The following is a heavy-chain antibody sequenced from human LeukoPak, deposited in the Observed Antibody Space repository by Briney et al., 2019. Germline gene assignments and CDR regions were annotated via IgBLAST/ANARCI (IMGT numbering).Heavy chain of an antibody. Sequence: GGSLRLSCAASGFTFSSYGMHWVRQAPGKGLEWVAFIRYDGSNKYYAGSVKGRFTISRDNSKNTLYLQMNSLRAEDTAVYYCAKEIWPTVTTPGWTYFDYWGQGALVTVSS. CDR3: AKEIWPTVTTPGWTYFDY. V-gene: IGHV3-30*02. D-gene: IGHD4-17*01. CDR1: GFTFSSYG. J-gene: IGHJ4*02. CDR2: IRYDGSNK.